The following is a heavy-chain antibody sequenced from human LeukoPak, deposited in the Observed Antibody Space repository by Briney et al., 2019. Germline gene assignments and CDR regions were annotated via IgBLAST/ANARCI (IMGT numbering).Heavy chain of an antibody. V-gene: IGHV3-21*01. Sequence: GGSLRLSCAASGFTFSSYNMNWVRQTPGQGLEWVSSITSGSSHIYYADSVKGRFTISRDNAKSSLYLQMNSLRAEDTAVYYCARYLPFDYWGQGTLVTVSS. J-gene: IGHJ4*02. CDR1: GFTFSSYN. CDR3: ARYLPFDY. CDR2: ITSGSSHI.